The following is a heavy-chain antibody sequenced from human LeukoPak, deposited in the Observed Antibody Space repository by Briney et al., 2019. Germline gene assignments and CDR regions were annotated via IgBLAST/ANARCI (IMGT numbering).Heavy chain of an antibody. D-gene: IGHD3-10*01. CDR1: GFTFINYA. CDR3: ANGFYYPSYCFNY. Sequence: PGGSLRLSCAASGFTFINYAMIWVRQAPGKGLEWVSTISSSGANTHYADSVKGRFTVSRDNSKNTVSLQMNSLRAEDTAIYYCANGFYYPSYCFNYWGQGALVTVAS. J-gene: IGHJ4*02. V-gene: IGHV3-23*01. CDR2: ISSSGANT.